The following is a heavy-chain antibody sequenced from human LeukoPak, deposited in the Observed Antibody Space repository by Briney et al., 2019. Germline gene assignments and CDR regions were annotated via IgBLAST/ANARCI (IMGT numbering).Heavy chain of an antibody. CDR3: ARLVVRGTTGDGGDY. D-gene: IGHD3-10*01. Sequence: SETLSLTCTVSGGSISSGGYYWSWIRQHPGKGLEWIGYIYYSGSTYYNPSLKSRVTISVDTSKNQFSLKLSSVTAADTAVYYCARLVVRGTTGDGGDYWGQGTLVTVSS. CDR1: GGSISSGGYY. CDR2: IYYSGST. J-gene: IGHJ4*02. V-gene: IGHV4-31*03.